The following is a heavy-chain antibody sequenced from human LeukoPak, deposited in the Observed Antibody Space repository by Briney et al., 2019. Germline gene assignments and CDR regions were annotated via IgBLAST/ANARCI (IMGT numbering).Heavy chain of an antibody. CDR1: GFTFSSYG. CDR2: IRYDGSNK. J-gene: IGHJ4*02. Sequence: PGGSLRLSCAASGFTFSSYGMHWVRQAPGKGLEWVAFIRYDGSNKYYVDSVKGRFTISRDNSKNTLYLQMNSLRAEDTAVYYCAKSRGVGYCSSTSCYNPFDYWGQGTLVTVSS. V-gene: IGHV3-30*02. D-gene: IGHD2-2*02. CDR3: AKSRGVGYCSSTSCYNPFDY.